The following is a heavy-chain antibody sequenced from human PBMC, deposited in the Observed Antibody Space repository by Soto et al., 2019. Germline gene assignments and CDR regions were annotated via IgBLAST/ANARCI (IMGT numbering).Heavy chain of an antibody. Sequence: GGSLRLSCAASGFTFTNHAIHWVRQDTGKGLERVEVISYDGTKKYYADSVKGRSTIPRENSKNSLDLQMNYLKTEDTAVYYGARAPDPASIRADVNYWGQGTQVTVSS. CDR2: ISYDGTKK. D-gene: IGHD2-2*02. J-gene: IGHJ4*02. CDR1: GFTFTNHA. CDR3: ARAPDPASIRADVNY. V-gene: IGHV3-30-3*01.